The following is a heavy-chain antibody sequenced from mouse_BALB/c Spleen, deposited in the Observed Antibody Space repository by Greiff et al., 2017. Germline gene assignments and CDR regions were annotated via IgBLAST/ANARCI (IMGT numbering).Heavy chain of an antibody. V-gene: IGHV1-20*02. CDR2: INPYNGDT. CDR3: ARDYRYDGGYAMDY. Sequence: EVQLQESGPELVKPGASVKISCKASGYSFTGYFMNWVMQSHGKSLEWIGRINPYNGDTFYNQKFKGKATLTVDKSSSTAHMELRSLASEDSAVYYCARDYRYDGGYAMDYWGQGTSVTVSS. CDR1: GYSFTGYF. D-gene: IGHD2-14*01. J-gene: IGHJ4*01.